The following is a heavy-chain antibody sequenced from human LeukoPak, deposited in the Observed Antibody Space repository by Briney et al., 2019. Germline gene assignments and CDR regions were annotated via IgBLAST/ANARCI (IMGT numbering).Heavy chain of an antibody. V-gene: IGHV3-9*01. CDR3: AKDRTYSAYAALDY. J-gene: IGHJ4*02. CDR2: ISGNSGSA. D-gene: IGHD5-12*01. CDR1: GFTFDDYS. Sequence: GRSLRLSCAASGFTFDDYSMHWVRQAPGKGLEWVSGISGNSGSAGYADSVKGRFTISRDSAKNSLYLQMNSLRTEDTALYYCAKDRTYSAYAALDYWGQGTLVTVSS.